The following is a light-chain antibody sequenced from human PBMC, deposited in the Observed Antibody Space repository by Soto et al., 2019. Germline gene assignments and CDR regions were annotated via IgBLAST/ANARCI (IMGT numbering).Light chain of an antibody. J-gene: IGLJ1*01. CDR2: GNN. CDR3: QSYDSSLSGSV. Sequence: QSVLTQPPSVSGAPGQRVTLPCTGSSSNIGAGYDVHWYQQLPGTAPKLLIYGNNNRPSGVPDRFSGSKSGTSASLAITGLQAEDDADYYCQSYDSSLSGSVFRTGTKVTV. V-gene: IGLV1-40*01. CDR1: SSNIGAGYD.